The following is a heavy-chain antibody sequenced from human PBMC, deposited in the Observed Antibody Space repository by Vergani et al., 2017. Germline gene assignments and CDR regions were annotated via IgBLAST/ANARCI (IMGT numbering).Heavy chain of an antibody. CDR3: ASLSSWEKNDAFDI. CDR1: GGSISSGSYY. D-gene: IGHD6-13*01. CDR2: IYTSGSP. J-gene: IGHJ3*02. Sequence: QVQLQESGPGLVKPSQTLSLTCTVSGGSISSGSYYWSWIRQPAGKGLEWIGRIYTSGSPNYNPSLKSRVTISVDTSKNQFSLKLSSVTAADTAVYYWASLSSWEKNDAFDIWGQGTMVTVSS. V-gene: IGHV4-61*02.